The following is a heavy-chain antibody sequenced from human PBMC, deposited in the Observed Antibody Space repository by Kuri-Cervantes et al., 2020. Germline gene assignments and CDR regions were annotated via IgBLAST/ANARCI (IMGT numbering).Heavy chain of an antibody. CDR2: ISGSDGST. V-gene: IGHV3-23*01. J-gene: IGHJ4*02. D-gene: IGHD2-15*01. Sequence: GESLKISCAASGFTFNNYAMNWVRQAPGKGLEWVSVISGSDGSTYYADSVKGRFTISRDNSQNTLFLQMNSLRAEDTAIYYCAQGFCGGGRRYPINYWGQGTLVTVSS. CDR3: AQGFCGGGRRYPINY. CDR1: GFTFNNYA.